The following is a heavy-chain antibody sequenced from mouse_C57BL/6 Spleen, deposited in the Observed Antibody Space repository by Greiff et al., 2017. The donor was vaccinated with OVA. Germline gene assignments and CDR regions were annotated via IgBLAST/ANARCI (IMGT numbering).Heavy chain of an antibody. Sequence: EVMLVESGGGLVQPKGSLKLSCAASGFSFNTYAMNWVRQAPGKGLEWVARIRSKSNNYATYYADSVKDRFTISRDDSESMLYLQMNNLKTEDTAMYYCVRDDGYYPYYFDYWGQGTTLTVSS. D-gene: IGHD2-3*01. J-gene: IGHJ2*01. V-gene: IGHV10-1*01. CDR1: GFSFNTYA. CDR3: VRDDGYYPYYFDY. CDR2: IRSKSNNYAT.